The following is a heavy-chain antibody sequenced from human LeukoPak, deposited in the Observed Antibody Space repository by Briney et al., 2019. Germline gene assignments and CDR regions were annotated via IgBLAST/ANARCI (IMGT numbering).Heavy chain of an antibody. CDR1: SYSISSGYY. J-gene: IGHJ4*02. CDR2: IYYSGST. Sequence: SETLSLTCTVSSYSISSGYYWGWIRQPPGKGLEWIGSIYYSGSTYYNPSLKSRVTISVDTSKNQFSLKLSSVTAADTAVYYCARVTDSSSWYPRVDYWGQGTLVTVSS. D-gene: IGHD6-13*01. V-gene: IGHV4-38-2*02. CDR3: ARVTDSSSWYPRVDY.